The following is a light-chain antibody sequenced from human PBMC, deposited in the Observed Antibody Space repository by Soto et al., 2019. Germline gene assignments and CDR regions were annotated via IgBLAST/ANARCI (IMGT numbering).Light chain of an antibody. Sequence: DIVLTQSPGTLSLSPGERATLSCRASQSVNTNLAWYQQKPGQAPRLLIYGTSNRATGIPDRFSGSGSGTDFSLTISSLEPGDLAVYYCQQYGSSPRTFGQGTKVDIK. CDR3: QQYGSSPRT. CDR2: GTS. V-gene: IGKV3-20*01. CDR1: QSVNTN. J-gene: IGKJ1*01.